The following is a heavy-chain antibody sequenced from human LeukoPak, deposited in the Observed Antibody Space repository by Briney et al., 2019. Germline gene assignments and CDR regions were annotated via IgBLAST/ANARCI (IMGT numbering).Heavy chain of an antibody. J-gene: IGHJ4*02. CDR2: IKQDGSTR. CDR1: GFTFSDYW. CDR3: ARDHEGALDY. D-gene: IGHD1-26*01. V-gene: IGHV3-7*01. Sequence: GGSLILSCAASGFTFSDYWMAWVRQAPGNGLEWVANIKQDGSTRHYVDSVKGRFTISRDNAKNSLYLQMNSMRAEDTAVYYCARDHEGALDYWGQGTLGTVSS.